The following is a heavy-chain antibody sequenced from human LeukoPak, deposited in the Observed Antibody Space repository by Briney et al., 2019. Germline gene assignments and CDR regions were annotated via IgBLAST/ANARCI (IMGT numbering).Heavy chain of an antibody. V-gene: IGHV4-39*07. CDR2: IYYSGTT. CDR1: GDSICKTSYY. J-gene: IGHJ4*02. CDR3: ARFKQLGRSFDS. Sequence: SETLSLTCTVSGDSICKTSYYWGWIRQPPGEGREWIGNIYYSGTTYYNPSLKTRVTVSVDTSKNQFSLTLNSVTAAGTAVYFCARFKQLGRSFDSWGLGSLVTVSS. D-gene: IGHD1-1*01.